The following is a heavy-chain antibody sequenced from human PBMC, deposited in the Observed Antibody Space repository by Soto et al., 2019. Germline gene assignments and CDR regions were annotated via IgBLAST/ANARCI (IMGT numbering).Heavy chain of an antibody. J-gene: IGHJ5*02. V-gene: IGHV1-8*01. CDR3: ARYSAGYCSGDTCKLAP. Sequence: ASVKVSCKASGYTLTSYEISWGRQAAGQGLEWMGWMNPNSGYTGYAQKFQDRVTMTRNTSISTAYMELSSLTSEDTAVYYCARYSAGYCSGDTCKLAPWGQGSLVTVSS. CDR1: GYTLTSYE. CDR2: MNPNSGYT. D-gene: IGHD2-15*01.